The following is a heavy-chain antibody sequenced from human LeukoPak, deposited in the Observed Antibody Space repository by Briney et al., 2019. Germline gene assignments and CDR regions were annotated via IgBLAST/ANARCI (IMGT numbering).Heavy chain of an antibody. D-gene: IGHD1-1*01. CDR1: GFTFRTYG. V-gene: IGHV3-30*18. J-gene: IGHJ4*02. CDR3: AKGQSKLNYYFDY. Sequence: PGGSLRLSCVASGFTFRTYGMHWVRQAPDKGLEWLAVIGYDGNNKYYADSVKGRFTISRDNSRNTLLLEMNNLRTEDTAVYYCAKGQSKLNYYFDYWGQGTLVTVSS. CDR2: IGYDGNNK.